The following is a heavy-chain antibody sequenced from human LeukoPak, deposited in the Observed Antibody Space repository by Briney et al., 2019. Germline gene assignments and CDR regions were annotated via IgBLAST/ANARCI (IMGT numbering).Heavy chain of an antibody. CDR1: GYTFTSYY. D-gene: IGHD2-15*01. Sequence: GASVKVSCKASGYTFTSYYMHWVRQAPGQGLGWMGIINPSGGSTSYAQKFQGRVTMTRDTSTSTVYMELSSLRSEDTAVYYCASAGSLVVVAATPRYYYYGMDVWGQGTTVTVSS. CDR2: INPSGGST. V-gene: IGHV1-46*01. CDR3: ASAGSLVVVAATPRYYYYGMDV. J-gene: IGHJ6*02.